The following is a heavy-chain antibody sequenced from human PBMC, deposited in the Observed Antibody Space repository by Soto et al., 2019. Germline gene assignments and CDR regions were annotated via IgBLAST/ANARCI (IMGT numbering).Heavy chain of an antibody. CDR2: IIPIFGTA. CDR1: GGTFSSYA. D-gene: IGHD3-10*01. J-gene: IGHJ5*02. V-gene: IGHV1-69*13. CDR3: ARVGPGGFGELFPMGWFDP. Sequence: AASVKVSCKASGGTFSSYAISWVRQAPGQGLEWMGGIIPIFGTANYAQKFQGRVTITADESTSTAYMELSSLRSEDTAVYYCARVGPGGFGELFPMGWFDPWGQGTLVTVSS.